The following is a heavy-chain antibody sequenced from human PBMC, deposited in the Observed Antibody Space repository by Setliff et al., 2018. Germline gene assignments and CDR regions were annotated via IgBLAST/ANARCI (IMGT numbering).Heavy chain of an antibody. V-gene: IGHV7-4-1*02. CDR1: GYTFTSYA. D-gene: IGHD6-6*01. J-gene: IGHJ6*03. CDR2: INTNTGNP. CDR3: ASSAKAARPGYYYYYMDG. Sequence: SVKVSCKASGYTFTSYAMNWVRQAPGQGLEWMGWINTNTGNPTYAQGFTGRFVFSLDTSVSTAYLQISSLKAEDTAVYYCASSAKAARPGYYYYYMDGWGKGTTVTVSS.